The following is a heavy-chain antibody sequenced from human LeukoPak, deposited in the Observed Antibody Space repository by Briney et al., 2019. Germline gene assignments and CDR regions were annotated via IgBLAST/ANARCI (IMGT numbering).Heavy chain of an antibody. CDR2: IYTSGST. D-gene: IGHD6-13*01. J-gene: IGHJ4*02. CDR1: GGSISSGSYY. CDR3: ARERGDSSSWLDY. V-gene: IGHV4-61*02. Sequence: SETLSLTCTVSGGSISSGSYYWSWIRQPAGKGLEWIGRIYTSGSTNYNPSLKSRVTISVDTSKNQFSLKLSSVTAADTAVYYCARERGDSSSWLDYWGQGTLVTVSS.